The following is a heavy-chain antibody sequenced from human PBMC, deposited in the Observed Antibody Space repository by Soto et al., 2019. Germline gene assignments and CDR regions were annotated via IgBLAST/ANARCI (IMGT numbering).Heavy chain of an antibody. D-gene: IGHD6-19*01. CDR3: AKDSRSSGWYAIQNKDAFDI. CDR2: ISGSGGST. Sequence: EVQLLESGGGLVQPGGSLRLSCAASGFTFSSYAMSWVRQAPGKGLEWVSAISGSGGSTYYADSVKGRFTISRDNSKNTLYLQMNSLRAEDTAVYYCAKDSRSSGWYAIQNKDAFDIWGQGTMVTVSS. V-gene: IGHV3-23*01. CDR1: GFTFSSYA. J-gene: IGHJ3*02.